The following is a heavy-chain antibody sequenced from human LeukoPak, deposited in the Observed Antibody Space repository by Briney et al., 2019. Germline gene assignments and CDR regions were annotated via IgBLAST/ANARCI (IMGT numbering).Heavy chain of an antibody. CDR2: IYSTGST. CDR3: ARQIASAGTAGFDF. D-gene: IGHD6-13*01. CDR1: GGSISSYY. Sequence: RASETLSLTCTVSGGSISSYYWSWIRQSAGKGLEWIGRIYSTGSTNYNPSLKSRVTMSVDTSKNQFSLRLRSVTAADTAVYYCARQIASAGTAGFDFWGQGALVTVSS. V-gene: IGHV4-4*07. J-gene: IGHJ4*02.